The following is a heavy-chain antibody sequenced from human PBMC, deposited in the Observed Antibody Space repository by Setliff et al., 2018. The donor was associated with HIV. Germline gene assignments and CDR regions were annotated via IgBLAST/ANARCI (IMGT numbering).Heavy chain of an antibody. CDR2: IYSNGIT. V-gene: IGHV4-4*09. CDR3: ARLPRGPWRWDY. Sequence: SETLSLTCTVSGGSIGVDCWSWIRQPPGKGLEWIGYIYSNGITRYNPSLKSRVTISLDTSKIEFSLTLKYVTAADTAIYYCARLPRGPWRWDYWGQGMLVTVSS. J-gene: IGHJ4*02. CDR1: GGSIGVDC. D-gene: IGHD5-12*01.